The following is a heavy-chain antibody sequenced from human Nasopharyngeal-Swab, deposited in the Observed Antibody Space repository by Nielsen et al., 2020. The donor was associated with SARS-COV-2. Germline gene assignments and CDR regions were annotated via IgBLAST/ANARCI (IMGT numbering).Heavy chain of an antibody. V-gene: IGHV4-4*07. CDR1: GGSISSYY. D-gene: IGHD3-10*01. CDR2: IHSNGNT. J-gene: IGHJ5*02. Sequence: SETLSLTCTVSGGSISSYYWSWIRQPAGKGLEWIAHIHSNGNTNYNPSLKSRVTMSVDTSKNQFSLKLTSVTAADTAVYYCARTAATEFGWGYGSGSSRFWFDPWGQGTLVTVSS. CDR3: ARTAATEFGWGYGSGSSRFWFDP.